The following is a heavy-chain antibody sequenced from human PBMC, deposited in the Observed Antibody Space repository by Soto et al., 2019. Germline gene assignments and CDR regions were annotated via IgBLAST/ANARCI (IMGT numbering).Heavy chain of an antibody. V-gene: IGHV1-69*13. Sequence: ASVKVSCKASGGTFSSYAISWVRQAPGQGLEWMGGIIPIFGTANYAQKFQGRVTITADESTSTAYMELSSLRSEDTAVYYCARESLRSNLWLQASKYYYYYYGMDVWGQGTTVTVSS. CDR3: ARESLRSNLWLQASKYYYYYYGMDV. J-gene: IGHJ6*02. D-gene: IGHD5-18*01. CDR1: GGTFSSYA. CDR2: IIPIFGTA.